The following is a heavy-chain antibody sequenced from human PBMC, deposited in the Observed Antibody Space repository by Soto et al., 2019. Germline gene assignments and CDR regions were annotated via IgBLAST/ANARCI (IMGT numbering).Heavy chain of an antibody. V-gene: IGHV3-23*01. CDR3: ANGIVVIPPASKEFDY. CDR1: GFPFSNYA. CDR2: ISSSGGTT. J-gene: IGHJ4*02. Sequence: VQLLESGGGLVQPGGSLRLSCAASGFPFSNYALSWVRRAPGKGLEWVSFISSSGGTTYYADSVKGRFSISRDNSKNTLYLQMNSLRAEDTAVYYCANGIVVIPPASKEFDYWGQGTLVTVSS. D-gene: IGHD2-2*01.